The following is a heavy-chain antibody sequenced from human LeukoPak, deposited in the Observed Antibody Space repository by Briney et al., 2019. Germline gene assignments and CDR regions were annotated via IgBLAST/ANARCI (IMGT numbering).Heavy chain of an antibody. CDR1: GYTFTSYA. V-gene: IGHV1-18*01. CDR3: TRDLRWGDCSGTSCYVLYYFDY. J-gene: IGHJ4*02. D-gene: IGHD2-2*01. CDR2: ISAYSGKT. Sequence: ASVKVSCKASGYTFTSYAISWVRQAPGQGLEWMGWISAYSGKTNYAQKLQGRVTMTTDTSTSTAYMELRSLRSDDTAVYYCTRDLRWGDCSGTSCYVLYYFDYWGQGTLVTVSS.